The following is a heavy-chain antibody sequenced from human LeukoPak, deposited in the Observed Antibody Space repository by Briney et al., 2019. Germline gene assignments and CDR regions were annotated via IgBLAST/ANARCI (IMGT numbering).Heavy chain of an antibody. D-gene: IGHD6-13*01. CDR2: IYYSGST. CDR3: ARDSSSWNFDL. V-gene: IGHV4-61*08. J-gene: IGHJ2*01. CDR1: GGSISSGDYY. Sequence: SETLSLTCTVSGGSISSGDYYWSWIRQPPGKGLEWIGYIYYSGSTNYNPSLKSRVTISVDTSKNQFSLKLSSVTAADTAVYYCARDSSSWNFDLWGRGTLVTVSS.